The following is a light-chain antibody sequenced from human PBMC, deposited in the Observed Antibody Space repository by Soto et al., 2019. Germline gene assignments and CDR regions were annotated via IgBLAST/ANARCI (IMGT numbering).Light chain of an antibody. J-gene: IGLJ1*01. CDR2: ANS. CDR3: QSYESSSLSGFV. Sequence: CVLTQPPSVAAAPGQRVTRCGTGGSSTIGADYDVHWYQQLPGTAPKLLIYANSNRPSGVPDRFSGSKSGISASLAITGLQADDKADYYCQSYESSSLSGFVFGSGTKVTVL. V-gene: IGLV1-40*01. CDR1: SSTIGADYD.